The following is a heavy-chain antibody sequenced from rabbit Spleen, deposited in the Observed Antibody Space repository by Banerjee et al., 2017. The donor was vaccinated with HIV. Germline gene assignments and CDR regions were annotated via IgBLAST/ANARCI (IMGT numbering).Heavy chain of an antibody. V-gene: IGHV1S45*01. CDR1: GFSFGDRDV. CDR2: IDAGSSGFT. Sequence: QEQLEESGGGLVKPKGSLTLTCKASGFSFGDRDVMCWVRQAPGKGLEWIACIDAGSSGFTYFATWAKGRFTCSKTSSTTVTLQMTRLTAADTATYFCARDTSSSFSSYGMDLWGPGTLVTVS. J-gene: IGHJ6*01. D-gene: IGHD1-1*01. CDR3: ARDTSSSFSSYGMDL.